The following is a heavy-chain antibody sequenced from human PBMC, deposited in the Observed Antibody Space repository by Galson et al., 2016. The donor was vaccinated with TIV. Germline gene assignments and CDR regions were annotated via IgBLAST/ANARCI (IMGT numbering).Heavy chain of an antibody. CDR2: INWNSGDI. V-gene: IGHV3-9*01. CDR1: GFTFDDYA. D-gene: IGHD1-26*01. Sequence: SLRLSCAASGFTFDDYAMHWVRQVPGKGLEWVSGINWNSGDINYADSVKGRFTISRDNAKKSLYLQMKSLRPEDTALYYCAKDGRGYYYYMDVWGNGTTVTVSS. CDR3: AKDGRGYYYYMDV. J-gene: IGHJ6*03.